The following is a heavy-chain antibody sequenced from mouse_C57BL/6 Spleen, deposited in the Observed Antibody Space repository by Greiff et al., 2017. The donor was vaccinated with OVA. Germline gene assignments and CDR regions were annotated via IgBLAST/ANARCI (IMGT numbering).Heavy chain of an antibody. CDR1: GYSITSGYY. D-gene: IGHD1-1*01. J-gene: IGHJ4*01. CDR3: AREKDYYGSSYDYAMDY. CDR2: ISYDGSN. V-gene: IGHV3-6*01. Sequence: ESGPGLVKPSQSLSLTCSVTGYSITSGYYWNWIRQFPGNKLEWMGYISYDGSNNYNPSLKNRISITRDTSKNQFFLKLNSVTTEDTATYYCAREKDYYGSSYDYAMDYWGQGTSVTVSS.